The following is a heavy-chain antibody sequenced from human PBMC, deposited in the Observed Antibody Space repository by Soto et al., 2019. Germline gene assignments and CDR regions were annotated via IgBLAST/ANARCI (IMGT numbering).Heavy chain of an antibody. V-gene: IGHV3-21*01. D-gene: IGHD2-2*01. CDR1: GFTFSSYS. CDR2: ISSSSSYI. CDR3: ARVVVVPAAGIDY. J-gene: IGHJ4*02. Sequence: EVQLVESGGGLVKPGGPLRLSCAASGFTFSSYSMNWVRQAPGKGLEWVSSISSSSSYIYYADSVKGRFTISRDNAKNPLYLQMNSLRAEDTAVYYCARVVVVPAAGIDYWGQGTLVTVSS.